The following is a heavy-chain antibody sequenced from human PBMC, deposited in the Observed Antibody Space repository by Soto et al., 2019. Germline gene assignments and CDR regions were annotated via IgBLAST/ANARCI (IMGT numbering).Heavy chain of an antibody. J-gene: IGHJ4*02. CDR1: GGTFSSYA. CDR2: IIPIFGTA. Sequence: QVQLVQSGAEVKKPGSSVKDSCKASGGTFSSYAISWVRQAPGQGLEWMGGIIPIFGTANYAQKFQGRVTITADKSTSTSYMELSSLRSEVTAVYYCASGHCSGGSCSNDYWGQGTLVTVSS. CDR3: ASGHCSGGSCSNDY. V-gene: IGHV1-69*06. D-gene: IGHD2-15*01.